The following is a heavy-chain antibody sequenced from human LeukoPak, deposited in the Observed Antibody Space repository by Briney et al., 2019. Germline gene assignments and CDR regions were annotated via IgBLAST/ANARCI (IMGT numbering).Heavy chain of an antibody. D-gene: IGHD3-22*01. Sequence: GESLKISCKGSGYSFTNYWIGWVRQMPGQGLEWMGIIYPGVSDTRYSPSFEGQVTISADKSIRTAYLQWSSLKASDTAMYYCARLDHYYDSSAYYLWFDYWGQGTQVTVSS. CDR1: GYSFTNYW. CDR3: ARLDHYYDSSAYYLWFDY. J-gene: IGHJ4*02. V-gene: IGHV5-51*01. CDR2: IYPGVSDT.